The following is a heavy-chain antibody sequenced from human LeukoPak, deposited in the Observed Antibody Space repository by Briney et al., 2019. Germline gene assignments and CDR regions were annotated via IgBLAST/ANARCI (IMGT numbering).Heavy chain of an antibody. D-gene: IGHD3-3*01. CDR3: AKCITIFGVAPTPYYYYGMDV. V-gene: IGHV3-23*01. CDR1: GFTFSSHR. CDR2: ISGSGGST. J-gene: IGHJ6*02. Sequence: GGSLRLSCAVSGFTFSSHRMSWVRQAPGKGLEWVSAISGSGGSTYYADSVKGRFTISRDNSKNTLYLQMNSLRAEDTAVYYCAKCITIFGVAPTPYYYYGMDVWGQGITVTVSS.